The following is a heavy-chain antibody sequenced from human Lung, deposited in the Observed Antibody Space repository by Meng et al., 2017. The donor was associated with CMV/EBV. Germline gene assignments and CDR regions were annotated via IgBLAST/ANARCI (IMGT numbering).Heavy chain of an antibody. J-gene: IGHJ6*02. V-gene: IGHV1-69*05. D-gene: IGHD2-2*01. CDR3: ARGGWVVSSFGMDV. CDR1: GGTFSSYA. Sequence: SVKVSCKASGGTFSSYAISWVRQAPGQGLEWMGGIIPIFGTANYEQKFQGRVTITTDESTSTAYKELISLRSEDTAVYYCARGGWVVSSFGMDVWGQGTTVTVSS. CDR2: IIPIFGTA.